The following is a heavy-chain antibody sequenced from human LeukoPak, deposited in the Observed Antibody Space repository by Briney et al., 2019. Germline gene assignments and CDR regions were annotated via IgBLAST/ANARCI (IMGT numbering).Heavy chain of an antibody. Sequence: SETLSLTCSVSGGSISSTAYYWGWIRQPPGKGLEWIGSIYYTGITYYNPSLKSRVTISLDTSRNQFSLKLSSVTAADTAVYYCARAFTVTYPPYYFDYWGQGTLVTVSS. CDR2: IYYTGIT. V-gene: IGHV4-39*01. CDR3: ARAFTVTYPPYYFDY. J-gene: IGHJ4*02. CDR1: GGSISSTAYY. D-gene: IGHD4-4*01.